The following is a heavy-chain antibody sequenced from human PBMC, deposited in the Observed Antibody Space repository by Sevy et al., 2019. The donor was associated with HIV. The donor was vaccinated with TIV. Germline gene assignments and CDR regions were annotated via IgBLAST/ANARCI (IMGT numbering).Heavy chain of an antibody. V-gene: IGHV4-59*08. J-gene: IGHJ4*02. CDR2: IYYNGHI. CDR1: GGSITSLY. CDR3: AGENAWGRGYS. Sequence: SETVSLTCTVSGGSITSLYWNWIRQPPGKGLEWIANIYYNGHINYNPSLKSRVTLSLDTSKNQFSLRLSLVTAADTAMYYCAGENAWGRGYSWGQGTLVTVSS. D-gene: IGHD1-26*01.